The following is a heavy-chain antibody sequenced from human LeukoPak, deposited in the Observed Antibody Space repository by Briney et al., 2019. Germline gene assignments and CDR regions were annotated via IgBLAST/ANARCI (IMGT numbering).Heavy chain of an antibody. CDR1: GGSFSGYY. CDR3: ARVQGGYSSSWYSLPNWFDP. Sequence: SETLSLTCAVYGGSFSGYYWSRIRQPPGKGLEWIGEINHSGSANYNPSLKSRVTISVDTSKNQFSLKLSSVTAADTAVYYCARVQGGYSSSWYSLPNWFDPWGQGTLVTVSS. J-gene: IGHJ5*02. V-gene: IGHV4-34*01. D-gene: IGHD6-13*01. CDR2: INHSGSA.